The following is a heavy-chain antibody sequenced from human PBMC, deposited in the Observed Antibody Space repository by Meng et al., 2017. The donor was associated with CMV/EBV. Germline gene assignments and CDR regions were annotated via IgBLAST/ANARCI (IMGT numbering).Heavy chain of an antibody. CDR2: IYWDDDK. D-gene: IGHD3-9*01. V-gene: IGHV2-5*02. Sequence: QDTLKESGPTLVKTQPTLTLTCTFSGVSISTSRVGGGWIRQPPGKALEWLALIYWDDDKRYSPSLKSRLTITKDTSKNQVVLTMTNMDPVDTATYYCAHQLRYFDWVSNWFDPWGQGPLVTVSS. CDR1: GVSISTSRVG. CDR3: AHQLRYFDWVSNWFDP. J-gene: IGHJ5*02.